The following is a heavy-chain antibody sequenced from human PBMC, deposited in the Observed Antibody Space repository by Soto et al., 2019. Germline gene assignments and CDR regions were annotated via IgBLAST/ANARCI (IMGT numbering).Heavy chain of an antibody. Sequence: SETLSLTCTVSAGSITTSYWSWIRQPLGKALEWIGYISYRGSTNYNPSLKSRLTISIDTSKSQISLKLSSVTAADTAVYYCARHRAAAGTDNWFDPWGQGTLVTVSS. D-gene: IGHD6-13*01. CDR2: ISYRGST. CDR1: AGSITTSY. V-gene: IGHV4-59*08. J-gene: IGHJ5*02. CDR3: ARHRAAAGTDNWFDP.